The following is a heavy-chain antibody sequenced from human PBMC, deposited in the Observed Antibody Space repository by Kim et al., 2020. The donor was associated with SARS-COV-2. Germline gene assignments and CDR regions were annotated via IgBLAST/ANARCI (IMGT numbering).Heavy chain of an antibody. Sequence: SGPTLVKPTQTLTLTCTFSGFSLSTSGVGVGWIRQPPGKALEWLALIYWDDDKRYRPSLKSRLTITKDTSKNQVVLTMTNMDPVDTATYYCAARAAAGKKDYFDYWGQGTLVTVSS. CDR1: GFSLSTSGVG. CDR2: IYWDDDK. D-gene: IGHD6-13*01. V-gene: IGHV2-5*02. J-gene: IGHJ4*02. CDR3: AARAAAGKKDYFDY.